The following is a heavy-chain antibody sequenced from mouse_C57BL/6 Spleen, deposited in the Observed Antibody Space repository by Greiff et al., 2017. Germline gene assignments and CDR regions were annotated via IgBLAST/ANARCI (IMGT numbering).Heavy chain of an antibody. V-gene: IGHV5-4*01. CDR2: ISDGGSYT. J-gene: IGHJ4*01. Sequence: EVKLVESGGGLVKPGGSLKLSCAASGFTFSSYAMSWVRQTPEKRLEWVATISDGGSYTYYPDNVKGRFTISRDNAKNNLYLQMSHLKSEDTAMYYCARDRRVTTGGAMDYWGQGTSVTVSS. CDR1: GFTFSSYA. CDR3: ARDRRVTTGGAMDY. D-gene: IGHD2-2*01.